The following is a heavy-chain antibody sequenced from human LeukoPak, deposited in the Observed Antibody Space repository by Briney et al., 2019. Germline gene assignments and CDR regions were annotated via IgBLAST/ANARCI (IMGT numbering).Heavy chain of an antibody. CDR1: GFTFSSYG. CDR2: IRYDGSNK. D-gene: IGHD5-18*01. CDR3: AKEGYSSPNYFDY. J-gene: IGHJ4*02. V-gene: IGHV3-30*02. Sequence: PGGSLRLSCAASGFTFSSYGMHWVRQAPGKGLEWVAFIRYDGSNKYYADSVKGRFTISRDNSKNTLYLQMNSLRAEDTAVYYCAKEGYSSPNYFDYWGQGTLVTVSS.